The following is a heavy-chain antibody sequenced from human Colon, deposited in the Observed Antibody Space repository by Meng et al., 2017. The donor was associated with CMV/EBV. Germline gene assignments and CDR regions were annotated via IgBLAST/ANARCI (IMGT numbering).Heavy chain of an antibody. CDR2: ISGYNGHT. CDR1: GYSLTTHG. J-gene: IGHJ3*02. V-gene: IGHV1-18*01. CDR3: ARAFGQVHQEAFDI. Sequence: ASVKVTCKASGYSLTTHGIGWVRQAPGQGFEWMGWISGYNGHTDYAQKFQGRITVTTDTATSTVYMELRSLGSDDTAVYYCARAFGQVHQEAFDIWGQGTLVTVSS. D-gene: IGHD3/OR15-3a*01.